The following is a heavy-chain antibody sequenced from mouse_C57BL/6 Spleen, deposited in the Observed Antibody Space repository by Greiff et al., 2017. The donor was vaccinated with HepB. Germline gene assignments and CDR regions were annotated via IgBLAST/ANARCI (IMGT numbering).Heavy chain of an antibody. CDR2: INPNNGGT. J-gene: IGHJ3*01. Sequence: EVQLQQSGPELVKPGASVKISCKASGYTFTDYYMNWVKQSHGKSLEWIGDINPNNGGTSYNQKFKGKATLTVDKSSSTAYMELRSLTSEDSAVYYCARGEFITTVPFAYWGQGTLVTVSA. V-gene: IGHV1-26*01. D-gene: IGHD1-1*01. CDR3: ARGEFITTVPFAY. CDR1: GYTFTDYY.